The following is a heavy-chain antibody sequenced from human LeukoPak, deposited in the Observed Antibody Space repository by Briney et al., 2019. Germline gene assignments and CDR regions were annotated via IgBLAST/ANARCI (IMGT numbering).Heavy chain of an antibody. CDR3: ARDPTYYDFWSGYYTKEGFDP. CDR2: INPNSGGT. CDR1: GYTFTGYY. V-gene: IGHV1-2*02. D-gene: IGHD3-3*01. J-gene: IGHJ5*02. Sequence: ASVKVSCKASGYTFTGYYMHWVRQAPGQRLEWVGWINPNSGGTNYAQKFQGRVTMTRDTSISTAYMELSRLRSDDTAVYYCARDPTYYDFWSGYYTKEGFDPWGQGTLVTVSS.